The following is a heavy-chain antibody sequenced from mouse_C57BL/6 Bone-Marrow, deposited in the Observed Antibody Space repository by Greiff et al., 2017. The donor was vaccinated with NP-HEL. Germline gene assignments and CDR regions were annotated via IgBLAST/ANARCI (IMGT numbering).Heavy chain of an antibody. CDR1: GFTFSDYG. D-gene: IGHD1-1*01. Sequence: EVQLVESGGGLVKPGGSLKLSCAASGFTFSDYGMHWVRQAPEKGLEWVAYISSGSSTIYYADTVKGRFTISRDNAKNTLFLQMTSLRSEDTAMYYCATYYYGSSYRYYYAKDYWGQGTSVTVSS. J-gene: IGHJ4*01. V-gene: IGHV5-17*01. CDR2: ISSGSSTI. CDR3: ATYYYGSSYRYYYAKDY.